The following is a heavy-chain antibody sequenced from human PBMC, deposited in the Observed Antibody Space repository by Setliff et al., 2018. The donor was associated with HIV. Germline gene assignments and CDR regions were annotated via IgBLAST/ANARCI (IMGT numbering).Heavy chain of an antibody. J-gene: IGHJ4*02. Sequence: PGGSLRLSCAVSGFMFSNYAMNWVRQGPGRELEWVSAIRGNGVDRFYTDSVRGRFTISRDNSKNTLYLQMSSLRADDTAIYYRARDDGRSLFLDYWGQGTLVTVSS. V-gene: IGHV3-23*01. D-gene: IGHD1-26*01. CDR1: GFMFSNYA. CDR2: IRGNGVDR. CDR3: ARDDGRSLFLDY.